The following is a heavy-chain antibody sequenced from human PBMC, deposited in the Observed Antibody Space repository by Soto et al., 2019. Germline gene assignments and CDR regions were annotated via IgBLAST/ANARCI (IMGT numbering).Heavy chain of an antibody. J-gene: IGHJ6*02. CDR3: ARVRYYDSSGYYYYYYGMDV. CDR1: GYTFTSYG. CDR2: ISAYNGNT. Sequence: ASVKVSCKASGYTFTSYGISWVRQAPGQGLEWMGWISAYNGNTNYAQKLQGRVTMTTDTSTSTAYMELRSLRSDDTAVYYCARVRYYDSSGYYYYYYGMDVWGQGTTVTAP. D-gene: IGHD3-22*01. V-gene: IGHV1-18*01.